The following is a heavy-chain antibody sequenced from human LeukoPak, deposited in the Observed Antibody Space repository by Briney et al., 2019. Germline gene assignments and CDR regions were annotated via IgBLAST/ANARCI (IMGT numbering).Heavy chain of an antibody. CDR3: ARGGSRGVLEWFDPPSEYYFDY. CDR2: INPNSGGT. J-gene: IGHJ4*02. Sequence: GASVKVSCKTSGYTFTGYYVHWVRQAPGQGLEWMGWINPNSGGTNYAQKFQGRVTMTRDTSISTAYMELSRLRSDDTAVYYCARGGSRGVLEWFDPPSEYYFDYWGQGTLVTVSS. CDR1: GYTFTGYY. D-gene: IGHD3-3*01. V-gene: IGHV1-2*02.